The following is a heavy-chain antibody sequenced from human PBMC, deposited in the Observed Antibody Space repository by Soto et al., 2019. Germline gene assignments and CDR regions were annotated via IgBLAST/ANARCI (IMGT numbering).Heavy chain of an antibody. J-gene: IGHJ6*02. CDR2: IIPIFGTA. Sequence: SVKVSCKASGGTFSSYAISWVRQAPGQGLEWMGGIIPIFGTANYAQKFQGRVTITADESTSTAYMELSSLRSEDTAVYYCARGARAYCGGDCYSPYGMDVWGQGTTVTVSS. CDR3: ARGARAYCGGDCYSPYGMDV. CDR1: GGTFSSYA. V-gene: IGHV1-69*13. D-gene: IGHD2-21*02.